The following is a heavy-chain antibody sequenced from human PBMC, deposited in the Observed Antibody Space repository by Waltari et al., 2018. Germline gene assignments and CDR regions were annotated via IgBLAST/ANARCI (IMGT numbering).Heavy chain of an antibody. V-gene: IGHV4-34*01. J-gene: IGHJ6*02. D-gene: IGHD2-2*01. CDR1: GGSFSGYY. CDR3: ARGTYCSSTSCYVYYYYYYGMDV. Sequence: QVQLQQWGAGLLKPSETLSLTCAVYGGSFSGYYWSWLRQPPGKGLEWIGEINHSGSTNYNPSLKSRVTISVDTSKNQFSLKLSSVTAADTAVYYCARGTYCSSTSCYVYYYYYYGMDVWGQGTTVTVSS. CDR2: INHSGST.